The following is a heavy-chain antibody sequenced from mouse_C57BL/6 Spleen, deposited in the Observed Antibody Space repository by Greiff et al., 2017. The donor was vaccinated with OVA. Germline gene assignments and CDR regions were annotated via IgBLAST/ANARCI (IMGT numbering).Heavy chain of an antibody. Sequence: EVQGVESGPGMVKPSQSLSLTCTVTGSSITSGYDWHWIRHFPGNKLEWMGYISYSGSTNYNPSLKSRISITHDTSKNHFFLKLNSVTTEDTATYYCARSDSSGAMDYWGQGTSVTVSS. J-gene: IGHJ4*01. D-gene: IGHD3-2*02. CDR3: ARSDSSGAMDY. CDR2: ISYSGST. V-gene: IGHV3-1*01. CDR1: GSSITSGYD.